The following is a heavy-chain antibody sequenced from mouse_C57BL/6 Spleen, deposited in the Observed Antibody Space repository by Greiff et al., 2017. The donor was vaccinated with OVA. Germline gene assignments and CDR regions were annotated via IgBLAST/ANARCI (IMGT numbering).Heavy chain of an antibody. CDR1: GFTFSSYA. J-gene: IGHJ3*01. V-gene: IGHV5-4*01. D-gene: IGHD2-3*01. Sequence: EVKLVESGGGLVKPGGSLKLSCAASGFTFSSYAMSWVRQTPEKRLEWVATISDGGSYTYYPDNVKGRFPISRDNAKNNLYLQMSHLKSEDTAMYYCARDGVYDGYPFAYWGQGTLVTVSA. CDR3: ARDGVYDGYPFAY. CDR2: ISDGGSYT.